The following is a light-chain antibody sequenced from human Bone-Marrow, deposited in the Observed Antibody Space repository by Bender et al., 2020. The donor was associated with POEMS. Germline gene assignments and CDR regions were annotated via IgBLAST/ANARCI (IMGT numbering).Light chain of an antibody. J-gene: IGLJ2*01. V-gene: IGLV2-8*01. CDR1: RTDVGGHDY. CDR3: SAFAGDMKVI. CDR2: EVN. Sequence: QSALTQPHSASGSPGQSVTISCTGTRTDVGGHDYVSWYQQHPGKAPKLVLYEVNNRPSGVSDRFSGSKSGYTASLTVSGLQADDEAEYYCSAFAGDMKVIFGGGTKLTVL.